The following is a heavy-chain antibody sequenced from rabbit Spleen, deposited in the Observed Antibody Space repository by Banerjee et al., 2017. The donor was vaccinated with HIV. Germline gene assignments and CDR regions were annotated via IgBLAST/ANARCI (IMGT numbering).Heavy chain of an antibody. CDR1: GIDFSTYYLDS. Sequence: QSLEESGGDLVKPEGSLTLTCSVSGIDFSTYYLDSMCWVRQAPGKGLEWIACILGGSSGATYYANWAKGRFTISKTSSTTVTLQMTSLTGADTATYFCARDAGTSFSTYGMDLWGPGTLVTVS. V-gene: IGHV1S40*01. J-gene: IGHJ6*01. CDR3: ARDAGTSFSTYGMDL. CDR2: ILGGSSGAT. D-gene: IGHD4-2*01.